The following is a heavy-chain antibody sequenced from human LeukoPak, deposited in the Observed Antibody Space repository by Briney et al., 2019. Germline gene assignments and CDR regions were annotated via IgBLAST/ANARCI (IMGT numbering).Heavy chain of an antibody. Sequence: GGSLRLSCFSFSSYGMSWVRQAPGKGLEWVGRIKSKTEGEATDYASPVKGRFSLSREDSKDTLYLQMNSLKTEDTAVYYCTTDGTSDGLWYWGQGTLATVS. CDR2: IKSKTEGEAT. CDR3: TTDGTSDGLWY. D-gene: IGHD2-21*01. V-gene: IGHV3-15*01. J-gene: IGHJ4*02. CDR1: SFSSYG.